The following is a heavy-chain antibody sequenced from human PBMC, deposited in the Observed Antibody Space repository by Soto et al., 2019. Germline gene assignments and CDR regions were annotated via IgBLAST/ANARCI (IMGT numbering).Heavy chain of an antibody. D-gene: IGHD2-15*01. V-gene: IGHV1-69*12. Sequence: QVQLVQSGAEVKKPGSSVKVSCKASGGSFRREAINWVRQAPGQGPEWMGGILPIFGTADYAQKFQGRVKITADVSTTTAYMELCSLRFEDTDVYYCARGHDFGGNSDAFDVWGQGTMVIVSS. J-gene: IGHJ3*01. CDR2: ILPIFGTA. CDR1: GGSFRREA. CDR3: ARGHDFGGNSDAFDV.